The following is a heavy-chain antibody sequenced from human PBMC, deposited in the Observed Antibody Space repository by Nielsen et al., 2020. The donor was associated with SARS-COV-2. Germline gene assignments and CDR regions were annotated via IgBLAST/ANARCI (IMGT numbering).Heavy chain of an antibody. V-gene: IGHV3-30*09. Sequence: GESLKISCGASGFTFSNFGLHWVRQTPAKGLEWVAAISHDGTNQQYAESVKGRFAISRDNSKNTLYLQMNSLRAEDTAVYYCAKDIPPDYGDYVYWGQGTLVTVSS. CDR1: GFTFSNFG. D-gene: IGHD4-17*01. J-gene: IGHJ4*02. CDR3: AKDIPPDYGDYVY. CDR2: ISHDGTNQ.